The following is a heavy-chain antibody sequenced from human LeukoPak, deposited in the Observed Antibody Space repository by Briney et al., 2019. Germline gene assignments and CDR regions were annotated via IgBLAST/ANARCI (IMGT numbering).Heavy chain of an antibody. V-gene: IGHV4-30-4*07. CDR1: GGSISSGAYS. CDR3: ARGMAYGDYSYWFDP. D-gene: IGHD4-17*01. CDR2: VYYSGGT. J-gene: IGHJ5*02. Sequence: SETLSLTCAVSGGSISSGAYSWSWIRQPPRKGLEWIGYVYYSGGTYYNPSLKSRVTISVDTSKNQFSLKLSSVTAADTAVYYCARGMAYGDYSYWFDPWGQGTLVTVSS.